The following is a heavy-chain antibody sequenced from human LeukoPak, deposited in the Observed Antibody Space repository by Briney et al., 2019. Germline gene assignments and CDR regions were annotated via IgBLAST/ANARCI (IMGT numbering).Heavy chain of an antibody. CDR1: GGSISSGDYY. Sequence: SETLSLTCTVSGGSISSGDYYWSWIRQPPGKGLEWIGYIYYSGSTYYNPSLKCRVTISVDTSKNQFSLKLSSVTAADTAVYYCARGSPDYGDSFSFDYWGQGTLVTVSS. J-gene: IGHJ4*02. V-gene: IGHV4-30-4*01. CDR3: ARGSPDYGDSFSFDY. CDR2: IYYSGST. D-gene: IGHD4-17*01.